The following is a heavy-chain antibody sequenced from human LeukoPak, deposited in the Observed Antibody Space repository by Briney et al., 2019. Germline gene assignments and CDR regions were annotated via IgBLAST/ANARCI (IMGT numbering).Heavy chain of an antibody. CDR1: GGSISSYY. CDR3: ARGCSGGSCIFGFDP. Sequence: SETLSLTCTVSGGSISSYYWSWIRQPAGKGPEWIGRIYTSGSTNYNPSLKSRVTMSVDTSKNQFSLKLSSVTAADTAVYYCARGCSGGSCIFGFDPWGQGTLVTVSS. D-gene: IGHD2-15*01. CDR2: IYTSGST. J-gene: IGHJ5*02. V-gene: IGHV4-4*07.